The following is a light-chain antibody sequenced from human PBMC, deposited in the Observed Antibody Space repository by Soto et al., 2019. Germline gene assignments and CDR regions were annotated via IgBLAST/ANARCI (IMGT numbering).Light chain of an antibody. Sequence: EIVLTQSPGTLSLSPGERATLSCRASQSVNNNYLAWYQQKHGQAPRLLVYGASTRATGIPDRFSGSVSGTDFTLTISRLEPEDFAVYYCQQYGRSLTFGGGTKVEIK. CDR2: GAS. CDR3: QQYGRSLT. V-gene: IGKV3-20*01. CDR1: QSVNNNY. J-gene: IGKJ4*01.